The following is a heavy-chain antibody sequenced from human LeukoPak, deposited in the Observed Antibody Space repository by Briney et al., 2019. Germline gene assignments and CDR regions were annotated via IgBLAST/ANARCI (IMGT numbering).Heavy chain of an antibody. D-gene: IGHD3-9*01. V-gene: IGHV3-30-3*01. Sequence: PGGSLRLSCAASGFTFSSYAMHWVRQAPGKGLEWVAVISYDGSNKYYADSVKGRFTISRDNSKNTLYLQMNSLRAEDTAVYYCARSSIDYDILTGSGNWFDPWGQGTLVTVSS. CDR3: ARSSIDYDILTGSGNWFDP. CDR2: ISYDGSNK. J-gene: IGHJ5*02. CDR1: GFTFSSYA.